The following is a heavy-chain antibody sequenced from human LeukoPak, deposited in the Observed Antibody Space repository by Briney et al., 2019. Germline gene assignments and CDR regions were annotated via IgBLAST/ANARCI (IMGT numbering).Heavy chain of an antibody. D-gene: IGHD3-10*01. CDR1: GFTLSYHY. CDR3: AKDMKWFEELSTTVHHY. Sequence: GGSLRLSSAASGFTLSYHYMSWIRQAPGKGLEWVSYISTFSRYTNYADSVKGRFTISRDNAKNSLYLHLNSLRAEDTAVYYCAKDMKWFEELSTTVHHYRGQGTLVTVSS. CDR2: ISTFSRYT. V-gene: IGHV3-11*05. J-gene: IGHJ4*02.